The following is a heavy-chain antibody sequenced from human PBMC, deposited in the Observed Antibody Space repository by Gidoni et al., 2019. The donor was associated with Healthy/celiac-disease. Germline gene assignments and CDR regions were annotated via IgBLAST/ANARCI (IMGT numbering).Heavy chain of an antibody. Sequence: QLQLVQSRAELKKPAYSVKVSCKASGGTFSSYAISWVRQAPGQGLEWMGRIIPILGIANNAQKFQGRVTITADKSTSTAYMELSSLRSEDTAVYYCARDKRATITGASDYWGQGTLVTVSS. CDR1: GGTFSSYA. CDR3: ARDKRATITGASDY. V-gene: IGHV1-69*04. D-gene: IGHD5-12*01. CDR2: IIPILGIA. J-gene: IGHJ4*02.